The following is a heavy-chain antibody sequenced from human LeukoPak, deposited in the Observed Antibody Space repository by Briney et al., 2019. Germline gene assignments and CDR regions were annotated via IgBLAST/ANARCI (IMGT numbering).Heavy chain of an antibody. CDR2: INPNSGGT. CDR1: GYTFTGYY. D-gene: IGHD2-2*01. J-gene: IGHJ4*02. Sequence: ASVKVSCKASGYTFTGYYIHWVRQAPGQGLEWMGWINPNSGGTNYAQKFQGRVTMTRDTSISTAYMELSRLRSDDTAVYYCATSKVPAAMGGFDYWGQGTLVTVSS. CDR3: ATSKVPAAMGGFDY. V-gene: IGHV1-2*02.